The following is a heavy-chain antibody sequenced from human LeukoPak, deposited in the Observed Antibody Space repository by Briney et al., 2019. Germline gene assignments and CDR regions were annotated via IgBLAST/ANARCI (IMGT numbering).Heavy chain of an antibody. CDR2: INPNSGGT. CDR3: ARDITMVRGVIRSYYYYYMDV. Sequence: ASVKVSCKASGYTFTGYYMHWVRQAPGQGLEWMGWINPNSGGTNYAQKFQGRVTMTRDTSISTAYMELSRLRSDDTAVYYCARDITMVRGVIRSYYYYYMDVWGKGTTVTISS. CDR1: GYTFTGYY. J-gene: IGHJ6*03. D-gene: IGHD3-10*01. V-gene: IGHV1-2*02.